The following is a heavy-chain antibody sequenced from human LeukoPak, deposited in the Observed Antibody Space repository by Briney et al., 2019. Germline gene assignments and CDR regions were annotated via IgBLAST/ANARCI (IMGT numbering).Heavy chain of an antibody. CDR3: AREGREEMATIHWFDP. CDR2: TSYDGSNK. CDR1: GFTFSSYA. V-gene: IGHV3-30-3*01. J-gene: IGHJ5*02. D-gene: IGHD5-24*01. Sequence: GGSLRLSCAASGFTFSSYAMHWVRQAPGKGLEWVAVTSYDGSNKYYADSVKGRFTISRDNSKNTLYLQMNSLRAEDTAVYYCAREGREEMATIHWFDPWGQGTLVTVSS.